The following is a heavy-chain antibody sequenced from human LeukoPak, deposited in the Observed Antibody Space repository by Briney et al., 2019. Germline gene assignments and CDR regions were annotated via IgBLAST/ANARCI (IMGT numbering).Heavy chain of an antibody. CDR3: ARDRPALWFGHESLDY. CDR1: GYTFTSYG. CDR2: ISAYNGNT. V-gene: IGHV1-18*01. Sequence: ASVTVSCKASGYTFTSYGISWVRQAPGQGLEWMGWISAYNGNTNYAQKLQGRVTMTTDTSTSTAYMELRSLRSDDTAVYYCARDRPALWFGHESLDYWGQGTLVTVSS. D-gene: IGHD3-10*01. J-gene: IGHJ4*02.